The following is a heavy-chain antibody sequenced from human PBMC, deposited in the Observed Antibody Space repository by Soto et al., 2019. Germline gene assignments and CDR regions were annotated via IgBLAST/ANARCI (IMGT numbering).Heavy chain of an antibody. CDR3: GRETAFDPVF. J-gene: IGHJ4*02. CDR1: GCTFTAYF. D-gene: IGHD3-9*01. Sequence: QVQLVQSGAEVKKPGASVKVTCKASGCTFTAYFMHWVRQAPGQGLEWMGWINPNSGGTNYAQKFQGRVTMTRDTSITTAYLELSRLTSDDTAVYHCGRETAFDPVFWGPGTLVTVSS. V-gene: IGHV1-2*02. CDR2: INPNSGGT.